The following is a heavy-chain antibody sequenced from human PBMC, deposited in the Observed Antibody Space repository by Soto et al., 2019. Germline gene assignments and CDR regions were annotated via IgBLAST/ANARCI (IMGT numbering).Heavy chain of an antibody. CDR2: INPSGGST. J-gene: IGHJ6*02. Sequence: ASVKVSCKASGYTFTSYYMHWVRQAPGQGLEWMGIINPSGGSTSYAQKFQGRVTMTRDTSTSTVYMELSSLRSEDTAVYYCARDLGPIAGEQREYSYCGMDVWGQGTTVTVSS. CDR1: GYTFTSYY. D-gene: IGHD3-10*01. V-gene: IGHV1-46*01. CDR3: ARDLGPIAGEQREYSYCGMDV.